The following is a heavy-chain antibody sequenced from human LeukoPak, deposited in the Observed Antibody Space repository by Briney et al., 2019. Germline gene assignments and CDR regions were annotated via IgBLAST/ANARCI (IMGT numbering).Heavy chain of an antibody. J-gene: IGHJ6*02. D-gene: IGHD6-13*01. V-gene: IGHV3-11*01. Sequence: GGSLRLSCAASGFTFSDYCLSWIRQAPGKGQEWVSYITSSGSTIYYVDSVKGRFTFSRDNAKNSLFLQMNSLRAEDTAVYYCVRGGFGTAAGTPPYGMDVWGQGTTVTVSS. CDR3: VRGGFGTAAGTPPYGMDV. CDR1: GFTFSDYC. CDR2: ITSSGSTI.